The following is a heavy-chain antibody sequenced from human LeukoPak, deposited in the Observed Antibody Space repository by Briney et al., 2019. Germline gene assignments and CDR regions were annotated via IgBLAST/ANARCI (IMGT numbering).Heavy chain of an antibody. CDR3: ARLEGYFDWLPYFDY. J-gene: IGHJ4*02. Sequence: SETLSLTCAVYGGSFSGYYWSWIRQPPGKGLEWIGEINHSGSTNYNPSLKSRVTISVDTSKNQFSLKLSSVTAADTAVYYCARLEGYFDWLPYFDYWGQGTLVTVSS. D-gene: IGHD3-9*01. CDR1: GGSFSGYY. CDR2: INHSGST. V-gene: IGHV4-34*01.